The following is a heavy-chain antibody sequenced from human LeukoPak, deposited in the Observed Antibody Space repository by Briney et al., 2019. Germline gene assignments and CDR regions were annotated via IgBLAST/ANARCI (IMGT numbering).Heavy chain of an antibody. CDR1: GRSISIYW. CDR3: ARHVSSSMSGSRRGDFDY. D-gene: IGHD2-2*01. Sequence: ADTLSLTCSVTGRSISIYWWSWTRPPPGKGLEWIGNFYNSVSTNYNPSLKSRVSISVDPSKTQFSLKLSSVTAADTAVYYCARHVSSSMSGSRRGDFDYWGQGTLVTVSS. V-gene: IGHV4-59*08. J-gene: IGHJ4*02. CDR2: FYNSVST.